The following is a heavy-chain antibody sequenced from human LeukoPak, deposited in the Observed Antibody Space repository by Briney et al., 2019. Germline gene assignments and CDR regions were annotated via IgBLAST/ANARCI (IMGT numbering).Heavy chain of an antibody. V-gene: IGHV1-8*01. Sequence: ASVKVSCKASGFTFTSYDINWVRQASGQGLEWMGWMNPNNGNTGYAQKFQGRVTMTRDTSISTAYLELTGLRSEDTAVYYCVGDAEGAAISVSYWFDPWGQGTLVTVSS. CDR2: MNPNNGNT. CDR3: VGDAEGAAISVSYWFDP. CDR1: GFTFTSYD. D-gene: IGHD2-2*02. J-gene: IGHJ5*02.